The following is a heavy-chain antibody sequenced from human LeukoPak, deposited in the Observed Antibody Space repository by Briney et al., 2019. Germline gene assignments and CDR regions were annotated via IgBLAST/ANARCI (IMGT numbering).Heavy chain of an antibody. CDR2: IWYDGSNK. J-gene: IGHJ5*01. CDR3: AKDTGTSSLSNWFDS. Sequence: PGGSLRLSCVASGFTFSTSGIHWVRQAPGKGLEWVAVIWYDGSNKYYVDSVKGRFTISRDNSKNTLYLQMNSLRAEDTAVYYCAKDTGTSSLSNWFDSWGQGTLVTVSS. D-gene: IGHD2/OR15-2a*01. CDR1: GFTFSTSG. V-gene: IGHV3-33*06.